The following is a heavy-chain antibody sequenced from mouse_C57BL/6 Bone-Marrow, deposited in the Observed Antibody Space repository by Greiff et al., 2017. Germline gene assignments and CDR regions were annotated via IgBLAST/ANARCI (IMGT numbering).Heavy chain of an antibody. J-gene: IGHJ1*03. CDR2: IHPNSGST. V-gene: IGHV1-64*01. CDR1: GYTFTSYW. CDR3: APLGRYFDV. D-gene: IGHD4-1*01. Sequence: QVHVKQPGAELVKPGASVKLSCKASGYTFTSYWMHWVKQRPGQGLEWSGMIHPNSGSTNYNEKFKSKATLTVDKSSSTAYMQLSSLTSEDSAVYYCAPLGRYFDVWGTGTTVTVSS.